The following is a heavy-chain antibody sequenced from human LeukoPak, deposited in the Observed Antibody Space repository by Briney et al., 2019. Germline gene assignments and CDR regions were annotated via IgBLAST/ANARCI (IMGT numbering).Heavy chain of an antibody. J-gene: IGHJ4*02. D-gene: IGHD6-19*01. CDR3: ARDPRYSSGWYHDY. CDR1: GFTFSSYW. Sequence: GGSLRLSCAASGFTFSSYWMSWVRQAPRKGLEWVANIKQDGSEKYHVDSVKGRFTISRDNAKNSLYLQMNSLRAEDTAVYYCARDPRYSSGWYHDYWGQGTLVTVSS. CDR2: IKQDGSEK. V-gene: IGHV3-7*01.